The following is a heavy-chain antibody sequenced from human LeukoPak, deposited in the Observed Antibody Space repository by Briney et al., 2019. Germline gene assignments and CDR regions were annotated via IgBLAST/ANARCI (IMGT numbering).Heavy chain of an antibody. CDR2: ISSNGGST. V-gene: IGHV3-64*01. CDR1: GFTFSSYA. CDR3: ARRGAHLRNSYYCDY. J-gene: IGHJ4*02. D-gene: IGHD1-14*01. Sequence: GGSLRLSCAASGFTFSSYAMHWVRQAPGKGLEYVSAISSNGGSTYYANSVKGRFTISRDNSKNTLYLQMGSLRAEDMAVYYCARRGAHLRNSYYCDYWGQGTLVTVSS.